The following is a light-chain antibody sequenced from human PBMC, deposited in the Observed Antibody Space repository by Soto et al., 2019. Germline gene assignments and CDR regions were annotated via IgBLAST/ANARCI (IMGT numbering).Light chain of an antibody. V-gene: IGKV1-27*01. CDR2: AAS. J-gene: IGKJ3*01. CDR3: QKYNSAPFT. CDR1: QGISNF. Sequence: DIQMTQSPSSLSASVGDRVTITCRANQGISNFLAWYQQKPGQVPKLLMYAASTLHSGVPSRFSGSRSGTDFTLTISSLQLEDVATYYCQKYNSAPFTFGPGTKVDIK.